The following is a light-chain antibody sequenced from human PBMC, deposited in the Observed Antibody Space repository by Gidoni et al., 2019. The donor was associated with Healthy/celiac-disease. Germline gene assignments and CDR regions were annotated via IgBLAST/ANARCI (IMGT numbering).Light chain of an antibody. V-gene: IGKV3-11*01. CDR1: QSVSRY. CDR3: QQRSNWPPLT. Sequence: EIVLTQSPATLSLSPGERATLSCRARQSVSRYLAWYQQTPGQAPRLLIYDASNRATGIPARFSGSGAGTDFTLTISSLEPEDFAVYYCQQRSNWPPLTFGGGTKVEIK. CDR2: DAS. J-gene: IGKJ4*01.